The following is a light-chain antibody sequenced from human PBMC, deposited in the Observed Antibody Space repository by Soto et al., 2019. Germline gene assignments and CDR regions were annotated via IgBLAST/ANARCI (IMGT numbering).Light chain of an antibody. CDR3: QQSYSVYRT. CDR1: QSVSSD. V-gene: IGKV3-15*01. Sequence: EIVMTQSPATLSVSPGERATLSCRASQSVSSDLAWYHQKPGQAPRLLIYGASTRATGIPARFSGSGSGTEFTLTINSLQSEDFATYYCQQSYSVYRTFGQGTKVDIK. J-gene: IGKJ1*01. CDR2: GAS.